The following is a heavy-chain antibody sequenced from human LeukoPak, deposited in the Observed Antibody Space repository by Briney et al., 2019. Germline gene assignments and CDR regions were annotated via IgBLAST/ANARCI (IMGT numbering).Heavy chain of an antibody. CDR1: GGSISSGSYY. J-gene: IGHJ6*02. CDR3: ARSDCGMDV. CDR2: IYTSGST. V-gene: IGHV4-61*02. Sequence: SETLSLTCTVSGGSISSGSYYWSWIRQPAGKGLEWIGRIYTSGSTNYNPSLKSRVTISVDTSKNQFSLKLSSVTAADTAVYYCARSDCGMDVWGQGTTVTVSS.